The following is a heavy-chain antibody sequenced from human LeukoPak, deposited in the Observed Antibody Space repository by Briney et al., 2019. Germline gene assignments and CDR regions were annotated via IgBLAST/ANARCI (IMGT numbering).Heavy chain of an antibody. D-gene: IGHD3-22*01. V-gene: IGHV3-23*01. CDR3: AKDLSYDSSGYLSY. CDR2: INGSGSRT. J-gene: IGHJ4*02. CDR1: GFTFSSYA. Sequence: GGSLRLSCAASGFTFSSYAMSWVRQAPGKGLEWVSDINGSGSRTYYVDSVKGRFTISRDNSKNTLYLQMNSLRAEDTAVYYCAKDLSYDSSGYLSYWGQGTLVTVSS.